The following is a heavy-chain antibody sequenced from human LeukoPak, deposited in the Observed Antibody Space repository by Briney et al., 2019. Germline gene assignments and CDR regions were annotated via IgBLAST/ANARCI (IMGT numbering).Heavy chain of an antibody. CDR2: INWNGGNI. J-gene: IGHJ4*02. Sequence: GGSLRLSCAAAGVTFDDYAMHWVRQAPGKGLEWVSGINWNGGNIAYADSVKGRFTISRDNAKNSLYLQMNSLRAEDTALYYCANGDDSSGYYYSWTYWGQGTLVAVSS. CDR3: ANGDDSSGYYYSWTY. CDR1: GVTFDDYA. D-gene: IGHD3-22*01. V-gene: IGHV3-9*01.